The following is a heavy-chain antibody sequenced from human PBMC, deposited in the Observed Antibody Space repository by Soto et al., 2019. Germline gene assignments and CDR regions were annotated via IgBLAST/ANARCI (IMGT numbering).Heavy chain of an antibody. J-gene: IGHJ4*02. V-gene: IGHV3-20*01. CDR2: ISWNGGST. Sequence: PWGSLRLSCAASGFSFDDYGMSWVRQAPGKGLEWVSGISWNGGSTGYADSVKGRFTISRDNAKKSLYLQMNSLRVEDTALYHCARAEGYCSSTSCYLSDYWGQGTLVTVSS. D-gene: IGHD2-2*01. CDR1: GFSFDDYG. CDR3: ARAEGYCSSTSCYLSDY.